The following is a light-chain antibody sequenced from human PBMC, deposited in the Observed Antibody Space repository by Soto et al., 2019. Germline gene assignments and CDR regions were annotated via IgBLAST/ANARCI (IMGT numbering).Light chain of an antibody. CDR1: QSVSSY. CDR2: DAS. J-gene: IGKJ4*01. V-gene: IGKV3-11*01. CDR3: QQRSNWPPALT. Sequence: EIVLTQSPATLSLSPGERATLSCRASQSVSSYLAWYQQKPGQAPRLLIYDASNRATGIPARFSGGGSGTDFTVTISSLEPEDFAVYYCQQRSNWPPALTFGGGTKVEIK.